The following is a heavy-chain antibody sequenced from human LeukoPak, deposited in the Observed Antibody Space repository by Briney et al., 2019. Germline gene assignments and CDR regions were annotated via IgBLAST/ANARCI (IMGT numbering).Heavy chain of an antibody. CDR2: IYTSGRT. CDR3: ARDPNYDILTGYYTDY. J-gene: IGHJ4*02. D-gene: IGHD3-9*01. V-gene: IGHV4-4*07. Sequence: SETLSLTCTVSGGSINRYYWSWIRQPAGKGLEWIGHIYTSGRTTYNPSLKSRVTMSVDTSKNQFSLKLTSVTAADTAVYYCARDPNYDILTGYYTDYWGQGTLVTVSS. CDR1: GGSINRYY.